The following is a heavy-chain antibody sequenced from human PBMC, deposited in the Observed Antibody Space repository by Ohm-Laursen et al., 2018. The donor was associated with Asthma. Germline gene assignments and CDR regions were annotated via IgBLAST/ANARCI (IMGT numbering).Heavy chain of an antibody. J-gene: IGHJ4*02. V-gene: IGHV3-11*01. CDR2: ISSSGSTI. D-gene: IGHD3-10*01. CDR1: GFTFSDYY. Sequence: GSLRLSCTASGFTFSDYYMSWIRQAPGKGLEWVSYISSSGSTIYYADSVKGRFTISRDNAKNSLYLQMNSLRAEDTAVYYCASPLWFRELSGIWGQGTLVTVSS. CDR3: ASPLWFRELSGI.